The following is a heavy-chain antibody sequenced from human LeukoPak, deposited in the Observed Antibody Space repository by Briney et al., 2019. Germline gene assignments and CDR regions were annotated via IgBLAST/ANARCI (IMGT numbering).Heavy chain of an antibody. J-gene: IGHJ5*02. CDR1: SSTFSSYE. CDR3: ARDLVVRGRWSWFDP. Sequence: GGSLRLSCAVSSSTFSSYEMNWFRRAPGKGLEWVSYISSSGSTIYYADSVKGRFTISRDNAKNALYLQMNSLRAEDTAVYYCARDLVVRGRWSWFDPWGQGTLVTVSS. V-gene: IGHV3-48*03. CDR2: ISSSGSTI. D-gene: IGHD3-10*01.